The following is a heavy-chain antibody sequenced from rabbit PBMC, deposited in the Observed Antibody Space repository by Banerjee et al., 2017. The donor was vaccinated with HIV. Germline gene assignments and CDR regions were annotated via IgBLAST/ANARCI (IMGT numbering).Heavy chain of an antibody. CDR2: IYTGSSGTT. CDR3: ARDLAGVIGWNFNL. CDR1: GIDFSSYYY. J-gene: IGHJ4*01. V-gene: IGHV1S45*01. Sequence: QEQLEESGGDLVKPEGSLTLTCKASGIDFSSYYYMCWVRQAPGKGLEWIACIYTGSSGTTYYASWAKGRFTISKTSSTTVTLQMTSLTAADMATYFCARDLAGVIGWNFNLWGPGTLVTVS. D-gene: IGHD4-1*01.